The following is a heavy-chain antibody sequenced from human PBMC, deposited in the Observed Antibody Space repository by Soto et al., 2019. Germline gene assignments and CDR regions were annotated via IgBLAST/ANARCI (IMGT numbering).Heavy chain of an antibody. CDR1: GFTFSSYA. V-gene: IGHV3-23*01. CDR2: ISGSGGST. J-gene: IGHJ4*02. D-gene: IGHD2-2*01. Sequence: TGGSLRLSCAASGFTFSSYAMSWVRQAPGKGLEWVSAISGSGGSTYYADSVKGRFTISRDNSKNTLYLQMNSLRAEDTAVYYCAKQTFSTFGIVVVPAGLFDYWGQGTLVTVSS. CDR3: AKQTFSTFGIVVVPAGLFDY.